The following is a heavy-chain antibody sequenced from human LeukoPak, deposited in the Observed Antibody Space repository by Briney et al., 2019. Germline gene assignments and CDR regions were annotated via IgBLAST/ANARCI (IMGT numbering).Heavy chain of an antibody. J-gene: IGHJ4*02. D-gene: IGHD3-16*01. V-gene: IGHV4-59*01. CDR2: IYNSGST. CDR1: GGSMSSYR. CDR3: ARDDRGGNLGY. Sequence: SETLSLTCTVSGGSMSSYRWSWIRQPPGKGLEWIGYIYNSGSTNYNPSLKSRVTISLDTSKNQFSLKLNSVTAADTAVYYCARDDRGGNLGYWGQGAQVTVSS.